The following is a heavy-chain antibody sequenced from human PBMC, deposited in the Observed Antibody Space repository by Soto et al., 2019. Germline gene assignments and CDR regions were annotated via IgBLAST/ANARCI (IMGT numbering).Heavy chain of an antibody. CDR3: VRGGMVLVRRSGPFGA. V-gene: IGHV1-8*01. J-gene: IGHJ5*02. D-gene: IGHD2-8*01. CDR1: GYTFTSYD. Sequence: QVQLVQSGAEVKKPGSSVKVSCKASGYTFTSYDINWVRQASGQGLEWMGWMNPNSGNTGFAQKFQGRVTMTRDTSINTAYMELSRLTSEDTAVYYCVRGGMVLVRRSGPFGAWGQGALGTVSS. CDR2: MNPNSGNT.